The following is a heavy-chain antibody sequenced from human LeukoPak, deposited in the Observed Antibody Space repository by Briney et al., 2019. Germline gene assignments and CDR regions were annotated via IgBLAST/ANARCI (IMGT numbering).Heavy chain of an antibody. V-gene: IGHV3-49*04. CDR3: TRASRDGYSLNFDY. CDR1: GFTFSDYA. J-gene: IGHJ4*02. D-gene: IGHD5-24*01. Sequence: GGSLRLSCTASGFTFSDYAMSWVRQAPGKGLEWVGFIRCKAYGGTTEYAASVKGRFTISRDDSKSIAYLQMNSLKTEDTAVHYCTRASRDGYSLNFDYWGQGTLVTVSS. CDR2: IRCKAYGGTT.